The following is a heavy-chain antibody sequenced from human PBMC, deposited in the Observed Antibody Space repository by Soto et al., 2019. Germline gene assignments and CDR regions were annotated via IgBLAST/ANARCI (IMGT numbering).Heavy chain of an antibody. CDR3: AKGGGGWYFDY. D-gene: IGHD6-19*01. J-gene: IGHJ4*02. Sequence: QVXLXXSGXGVVQPGXXLXXXCAASXFTFSSYGMHWVRQAPGXGLEWVAVISYDGSNKYYADSVKGRFXISXXXXXXXXXXXXXSLRAEDTAVYYCAKGGGGWYFDYWGQGTLVTVSS. CDR2: ISYDGSNK. CDR1: XFTFSSYG. V-gene: IGHV3-30*18.